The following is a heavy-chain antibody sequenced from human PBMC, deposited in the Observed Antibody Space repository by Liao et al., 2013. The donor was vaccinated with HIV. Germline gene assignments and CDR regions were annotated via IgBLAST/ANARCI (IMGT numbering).Heavy chain of an antibody. Sequence: QVQLQQWGAGLLRPSETLSLTCAVYGGSISGYYWSWIRQTPGKGLEWIGEINRSGGTNYNPSLKRRVTISIDTSKSQFSLKLSSVTAADAAVYYCTGRVDALSVKLPLNYWGQGTLVTVSS. V-gene: IGHV4-34*01. CDR1: GGSISGYY. CDR3: TGRVDALSVKLPLNY. J-gene: IGHJ4*02. D-gene: IGHD2/OR15-2a*01. CDR2: INRSGGT.